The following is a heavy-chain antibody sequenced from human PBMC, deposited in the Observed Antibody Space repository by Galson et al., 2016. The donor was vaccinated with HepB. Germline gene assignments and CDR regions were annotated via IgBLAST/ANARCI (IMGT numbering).Heavy chain of an antibody. J-gene: IGHJ3*02. Sequence: SVKVSCKASGYTFTNYYLHWVRQAPGQGLEWMGVITPSGGGTSYAQRFQGRVNLTRDTPTNTVYMDLSSLRSGDTAVYYCARGGYYSSGWYDAFDIWGQGTMVTVSS. CDR3: ARGGYYSSGWYDAFDI. D-gene: IGHD6-19*01. CDR1: GYTFTNYY. CDR2: ITPSGGGT. V-gene: IGHV1-46*01.